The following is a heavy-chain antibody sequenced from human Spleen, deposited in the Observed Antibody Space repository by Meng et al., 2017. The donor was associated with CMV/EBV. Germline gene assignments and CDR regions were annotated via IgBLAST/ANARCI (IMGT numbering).Heavy chain of an antibody. CDR2: ISTTGGAT. D-gene: IGHD1-26*01. Sequence: GESLKISCAASGFTFTTYAMTWVRQAPGKGLEWVSAISTTGGATYSADSVKGRFTISRDNSKHTLYLQMDSLRAEDTAVYYCVRIVGGSSRHWFDPWGQGTLVTVSS. V-gene: IGHV3-23*01. CDR3: VRIVGGSSRHWFDP. CDR1: GFTFTTYA. J-gene: IGHJ5*02.